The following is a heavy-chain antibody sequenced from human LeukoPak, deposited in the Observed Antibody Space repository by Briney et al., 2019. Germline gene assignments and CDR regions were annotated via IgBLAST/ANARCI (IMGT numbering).Heavy chain of an antibody. CDR2: INHSGST. CDR1: GGSFSGYY. J-gene: IGHJ4*02. CDR3: ARNNDYGDYGARYYFDY. Sequence: SETLSLTCAVYGGSFSGYYWSWIRQPPGKGLEWIGEINHSGSTNYNPSLKSRVTISVDTTKNQFSLKLNSVTPEDTAVYYCARNNDYGDYGARYYFDYWGQGTLVTVSS. D-gene: IGHD4-17*01. V-gene: IGHV4-34*01.